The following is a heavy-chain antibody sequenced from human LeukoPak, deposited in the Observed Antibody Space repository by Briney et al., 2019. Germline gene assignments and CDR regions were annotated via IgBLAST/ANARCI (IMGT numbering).Heavy chain of an antibody. J-gene: IGHJ4*02. V-gene: IGHV4-34*01. CDR1: GGAFIGYH. CDR3: ARSGLVGGNVY. D-gene: IGHD1-26*01. CDR2: INHSGST. Sequence: SETLSLTCAVSGGAFIGYHWNWIRQPPGKGLEWIGEINHSGSTNYNPSLKSRVAISVDTSKNQFSLKLRSVTAADTAVYYCARSGLVGGNVYWGQGTLVTVSS.